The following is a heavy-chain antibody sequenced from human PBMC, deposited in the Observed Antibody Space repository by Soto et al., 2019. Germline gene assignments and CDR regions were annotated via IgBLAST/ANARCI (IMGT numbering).Heavy chain of an antibody. J-gene: IGHJ4*02. D-gene: IGHD5-18*01. V-gene: IGHV1-69*02. Sequence: SVKVSCKASGGTFSSYTISWVRQAPGQGLEWMGRIIPILGIANYAQKFQGRVTITRDTSASTAYMELSSLRSEDTAVYYCARRYGSCFDYWGQGTLVTVSS. CDR1: GGTFSSYT. CDR2: IIPILGIA. CDR3: ARRYGSCFDY.